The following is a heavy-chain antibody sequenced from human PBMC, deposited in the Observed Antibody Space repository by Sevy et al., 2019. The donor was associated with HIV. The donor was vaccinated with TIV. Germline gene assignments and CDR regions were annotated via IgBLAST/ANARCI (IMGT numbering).Heavy chain of an antibody. V-gene: IGHV5-51*01. Sequence: GESLKISCKGSGFTFTTYSIGWVRQMPGKGLEWIGIIYPDDSDTRYSRSFQGQVTISVDKSISTAYLQWSTLKASDTAMYYCARHHASYGVTGYYYYYGLDVWGQGTTVTVSS. CDR3: ARHHASYGVTGYYYYYGLDV. D-gene: IGHD4-17*01. CDR2: IYPDDSDT. J-gene: IGHJ6*02. CDR1: GFTFTTYS.